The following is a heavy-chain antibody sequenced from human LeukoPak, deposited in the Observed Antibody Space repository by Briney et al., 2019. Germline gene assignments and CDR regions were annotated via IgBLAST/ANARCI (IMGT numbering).Heavy chain of an antibody. CDR2: IIPILGIA. J-gene: IGHJ4*02. CDR3: ASSLYNRNDGDY. V-gene: IGHV1-69*04. D-gene: IGHD1-20*01. CDR1: GGTFSSYA. Sequence: GASVKVSCKASGGTFSSYAISWVRQAPGQGLEWMGRIIPILGIANYAQKFQGRVTITADKSTSTAYMELSSLRSEGTAVYYCASSLYNRNDGDYWGQGTLVTVSS.